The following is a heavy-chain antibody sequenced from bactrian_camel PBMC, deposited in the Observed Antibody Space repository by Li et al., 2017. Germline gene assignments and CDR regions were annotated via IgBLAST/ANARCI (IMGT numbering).Heavy chain of an antibody. CDR1: GFTLSSHR. J-gene: IGHJ4*01. Sequence: QLVESGGGLVQPGGSLSLSCAASGFTLSSHRTYWVRQAPGKGLEWVSIINRGGTTYYADSMKGRFTISRDNATNTVYLQMNSLKPEDTAVYYCVSLVGRPLVHQGTQVTVS. D-gene: IGHD2*01. CDR2: INRGGTT. V-gene: IGHV3S25*01.